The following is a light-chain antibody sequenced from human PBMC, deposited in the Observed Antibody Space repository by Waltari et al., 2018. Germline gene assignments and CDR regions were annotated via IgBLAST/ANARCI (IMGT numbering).Light chain of an antibody. CDR3: YQFHSLPQT. Sequence: DIVMTQSPDSLAVYLGERATINCRSSQSVLVNSNNLNHLSWYQQRPGQPPKLIIYWASTRASGVPDRFTGSGSGTHFTLTITNLQAEDVAIYFCYQFHSLPQTFGQGTKVEVK. J-gene: IGKJ1*01. V-gene: IGKV4-1*01. CDR1: QSVLVNSNNLNH. CDR2: WAS.